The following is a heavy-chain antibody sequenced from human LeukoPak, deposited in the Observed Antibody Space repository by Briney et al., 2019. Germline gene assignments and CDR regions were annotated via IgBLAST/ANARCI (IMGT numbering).Heavy chain of an antibody. Sequence: GGSLRLSCAASGFTFSTYGMHWVRQAPGKGLEWGALMSYDGSDKSYADSVKGRFNISRDNSKSTLYLQMDSLRGDDAAVYYCAKAVGSISWSFDYWGQGTLVTVSS. D-gene: IGHD6-13*01. CDR1: GFTFSTYG. CDR3: AKAVGSISWSFDY. J-gene: IGHJ4*02. V-gene: IGHV3-30*18. CDR2: MSYDGSDK.